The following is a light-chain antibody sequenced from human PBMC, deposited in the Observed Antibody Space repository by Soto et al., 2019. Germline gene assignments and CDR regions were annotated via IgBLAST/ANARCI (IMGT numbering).Light chain of an antibody. J-gene: IGLJ3*02. Sequence: QSALTQPPSASGSPGQSVTISCTGASSDVGGYNYVSWYQQHPGKAPKLIIYEVSKRPSGVPDRFSGSKSANTASLTVSGLQAEDEADYYCSSYAGSSIFVVFGGGTKLTVL. CDR3: SSYAGSSIFVV. CDR2: EVS. CDR1: SSDVGGYNY. V-gene: IGLV2-8*01.